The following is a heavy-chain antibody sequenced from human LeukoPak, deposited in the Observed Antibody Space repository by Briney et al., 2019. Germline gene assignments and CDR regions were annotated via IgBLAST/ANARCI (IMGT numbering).Heavy chain of an antibody. CDR1: GFTFSSYG. D-gene: IGHD6-6*01. CDR3: ARTEHSSSGLDY. J-gene: IGHJ4*02. V-gene: IGHV3-33*01. Sequence: GGSLRLSCAASGFTFSSYGMHWVRQAPGKGLEWVAVIWYDGSNKYYADSVKGRFTISRDNSKNTLYLQMNSLRAEDTAVCYCARTEHSSSGLDYWGQGTLVTVSS. CDR2: IWYDGSNK.